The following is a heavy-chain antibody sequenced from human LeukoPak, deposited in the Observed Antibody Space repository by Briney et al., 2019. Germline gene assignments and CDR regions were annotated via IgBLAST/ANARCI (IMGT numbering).Heavy chain of an antibody. CDR1: EYTFTGYY. J-gene: IGHJ4*02. CDR3: ARDDSSGYMNFDY. Sequence: ASVKVSCKASEYTFTGYYMHWVRQAPGQGLEWMGRINPDSGGTNYAQKFQGRVTMTRDTSISTAYMDLSRLRSDDTAVYYCARDDSSGYMNFDYWGQGTLVTVSS. V-gene: IGHV1-2*06. D-gene: IGHD3-22*01. CDR2: INPDSGGT.